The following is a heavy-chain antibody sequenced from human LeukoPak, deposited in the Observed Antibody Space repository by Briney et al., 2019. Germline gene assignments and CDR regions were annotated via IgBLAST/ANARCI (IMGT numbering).Heavy chain of an antibody. CDR3: ARSGSMPYYDFWSGSFEPY. Sequence: ASVKVSCKASGYTFTSYGISWVRQAPGQGLEWMGWISAYNGNTNYAQKLQGRVTMTTDTSTSTAYMELRSLRSDDTAVYYCARSGSMPYYDFWSGSFEPYWGQGTLVTVSS. V-gene: IGHV1-18*01. J-gene: IGHJ4*02. CDR1: GYTFTSYG. D-gene: IGHD3-3*01. CDR2: ISAYNGNT.